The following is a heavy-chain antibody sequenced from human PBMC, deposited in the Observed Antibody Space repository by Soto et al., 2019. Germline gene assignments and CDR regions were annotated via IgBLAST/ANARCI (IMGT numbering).Heavy chain of an antibody. CDR3: AREAFDADYIDF. J-gene: IGHJ4*02. D-gene: IGHD3-10*01. CDR1: GSIFSSQG. V-gene: IGHV1-18*01. Sequence: QVHLVQSGAEVKKPGASVKVSCKASGSIFSSQGISWVRQAPGRGLEGMAWISAYNGDRNYAETLQGRVTVTTDTSTNTAYMELRSLRSDETAVYYCAREAFDADYIDFWGQGTLVTVSS. CDR2: ISAYNGDR.